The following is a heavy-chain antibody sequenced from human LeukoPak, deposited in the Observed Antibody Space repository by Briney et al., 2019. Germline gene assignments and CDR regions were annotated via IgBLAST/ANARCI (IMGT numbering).Heavy chain of an antibody. CDR1: GGTFSSYA. J-gene: IGHJ5*02. V-gene: IGHV1-69*04. CDR3: ARAGPTTVTYWFDP. Sequence: GASVKVSCKASGGTFSSYAISWVRQAPGQGLEWMGRIIPILGIANYAQKFQGRVTITAGKSTSTAYMELSSLRSEDTAVYYCARAGPTTVTYWFDPWGQGTLVTVSS. CDR2: IIPILGIA. D-gene: IGHD4-17*01.